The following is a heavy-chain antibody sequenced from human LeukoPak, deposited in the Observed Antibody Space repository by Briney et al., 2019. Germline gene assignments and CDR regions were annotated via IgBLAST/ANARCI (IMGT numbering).Heavy chain of an antibody. J-gene: IGHJ4*02. D-gene: IGHD6-19*01. CDR3: AREGPGGWYYFDY. V-gene: IGHV3-7*01. CDR1: GFTFSSYW. Sequence: GGSLRLSCAASGFTFSSYWMSWVRQAPGKGLESVANIKQDGSEKYYVDSVKGRFTISRDNAKNSLYLQMNSLRAEDTAVYYCAREGPGGWYYFDYWGQGTLVTVSS. CDR2: IKQDGSEK.